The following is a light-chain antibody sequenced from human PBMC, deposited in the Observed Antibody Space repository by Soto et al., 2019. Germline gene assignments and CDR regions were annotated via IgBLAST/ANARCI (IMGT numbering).Light chain of an antibody. V-gene: IGLV2-14*01. Sequence: ELTHAASGTGAPRHASTIFYTGTSSDVGGYNYVSWYQQHPGKAPKLMIYDVSNRPSGVSNRFSGSKSGNTASLTISGLQAEDEADYYCSSYTSSSTLVFGTGTKVTVL. CDR3: SSYTSSSTLV. CDR2: DVS. J-gene: IGLJ1*01. CDR1: SSDVGGYNY.